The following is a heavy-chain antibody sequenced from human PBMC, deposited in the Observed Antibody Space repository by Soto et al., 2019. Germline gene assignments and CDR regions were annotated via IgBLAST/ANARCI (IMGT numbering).Heavy chain of an antibody. V-gene: IGHV3-7*01. CDR3: ARDPNDSSAYYHHYYYGMDV. J-gene: IGHJ6*02. CDR2: IHGDGGKI. Sequence: PGGSLRLSCAASGFMFSAYWMSWVRQAPGKGLEWVANIHGDGGKIYYVDSVKGRFTISRDNAKRSLYLQMNSLRAEDTAVYYCARDPNDSSAYYHHYYYGMDVWGQGTTVTVSS. D-gene: IGHD3-22*01. CDR1: GFMFSAYW.